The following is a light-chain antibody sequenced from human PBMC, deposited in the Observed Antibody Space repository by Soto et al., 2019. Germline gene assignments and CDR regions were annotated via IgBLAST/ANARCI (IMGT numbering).Light chain of an antibody. Sequence: EIVFTQSPGTLSLSPGERATLSCRASQSVSSTYLIWYQQKPGQAPRLLIYGASSRATGVPDRFSGGGSGTEFTLTISSLQPEDFATYYCQQLNSYPPTFGQGTKVDIK. CDR3: QQLNSYPPT. J-gene: IGKJ1*01. V-gene: IGKV3-20*01. CDR2: GAS. CDR1: QSVSSTY.